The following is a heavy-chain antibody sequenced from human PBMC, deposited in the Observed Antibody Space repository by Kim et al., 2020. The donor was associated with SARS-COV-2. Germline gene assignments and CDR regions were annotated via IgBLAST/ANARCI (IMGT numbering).Heavy chain of an antibody. D-gene: IGHD6-19*01. CDR2: TSSGGEST. CDR1: GS. Sequence: GGSLRLSCAASGSMGWVRQAPGKGLEWVSITSSGGESTFYADSVKGRFTTSRDNSKNTVSLQMNSLRVEDTAIYYCAKVQVTGNGGRGYFDSWGQGTVVTVSS. CDR3: AKVQVTGNGGRGYFDS. J-gene: IGHJ4*02. V-gene: IGHV3-23*01.